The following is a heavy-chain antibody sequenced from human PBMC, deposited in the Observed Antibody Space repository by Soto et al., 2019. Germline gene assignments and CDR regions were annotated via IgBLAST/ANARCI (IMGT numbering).Heavy chain of an antibody. CDR3: ARLGFYSSGWYGGRYYFDY. CDR1: GGSISSSSYY. V-gene: IGHV4-39*01. D-gene: IGHD6-19*01. CDR2: IYYSGST. J-gene: IGHJ4*02. Sequence: SETLSLTCTVSGGSISSSSYYWGWIRQPPGKGLEWIGSIYYSGSTYYNPSLKSRVTISVDTSKNQISLKLSSVAAADTAVYFCARLGFYSSGWYGGRYYFDYWGQGTLVTVSS.